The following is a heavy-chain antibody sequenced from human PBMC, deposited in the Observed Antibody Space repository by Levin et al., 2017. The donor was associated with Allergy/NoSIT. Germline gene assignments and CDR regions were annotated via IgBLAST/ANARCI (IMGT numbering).Heavy chain of an antibody. CDR1: GGTFSSYT. D-gene: IGHD2-2*01. V-gene: IGHV1-69*02. CDR2: IIPILGIA. J-gene: IGHJ5*02. Sequence: GGSLRLSCKASGGTFSSYTISWVRQAPGQGLEWMGRIIPILGIANYAQKFQGRVTITADKSTSTAYMELSSLRSEDTAVYYCARLASGFVVVPAATHRDWFDPWGQGTLVTVSS. CDR3: ARLASGFVVVPAATHRDWFDP.